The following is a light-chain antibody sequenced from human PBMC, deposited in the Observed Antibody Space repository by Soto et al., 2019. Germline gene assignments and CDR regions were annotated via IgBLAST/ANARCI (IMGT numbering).Light chain of an antibody. CDR3: QDYGTSAPWT. CDR1: QNIRGNE. Sequence: EVVLTQSPGTLSLSPGERATLSCRASQNIRGNELAWYQQKPGQAPRLLIYCGSSRATGIPDRFSGRGSGTDFTPTISRLEPEDFAVYYCQDYGTSAPWTFGQGTKVEIK. V-gene: IGKV3-20*01. J-gene: IGKJ1*01. CDR2: CGS.